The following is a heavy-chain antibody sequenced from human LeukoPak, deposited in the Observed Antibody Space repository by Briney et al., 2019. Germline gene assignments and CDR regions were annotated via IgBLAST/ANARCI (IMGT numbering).Heavy chain of an antibody. CDR1: GFSLSTYN. D-gene: IGHD1-26*01. J-gene: IGHJ6*03. Sequence: GGSLRLSCAASGFSLSTYNMNWVRQAPGKGVEWVSSITSISRYIYYADSGEGRLTLSTDNAKNSLHLQMTSLRDEDTAVYYCARDPYSGRYGDYYYYYMDDWGKGTTVTISS. CDR3: ARDPYSGRYGDYYYYYMDD. V-gene: IGHV3-21*01. CDR2: ITSISRYI.